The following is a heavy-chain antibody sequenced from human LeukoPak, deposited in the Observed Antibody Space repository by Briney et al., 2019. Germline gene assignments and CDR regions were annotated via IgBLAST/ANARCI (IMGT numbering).Heavy chain of an antibody. D-gene: IGHD3-22*01. CDR1: GFPFSSYA. V-gene: IGHV3-64*01. Sequence: GGSLRLSCAGSGFPFSSYAMHWVRQATGKGLEYVSAISSYGGRTYYANSVKGRFTISRDNSKNTLYLQMGSLSAEDMAVYYCARDLGGYYDSSGYLDSWGQGTLVTVSS. CDR2: ISSYGGRT. CDR3: ARDLGGYYDSSGYLDS. J-gene: IGHJ4*02.